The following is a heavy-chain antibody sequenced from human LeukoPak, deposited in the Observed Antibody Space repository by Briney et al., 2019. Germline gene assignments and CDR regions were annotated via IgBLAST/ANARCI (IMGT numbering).Heavy chain of an antibody. V-gene: IGHV3-30-3*01. J-gene: IGHJ4*02. D-gene: IGHD5-24*01. CDR1: GFTFSNYA. CDR2: ISYDGSNK. Sequence: GGSLRLSCAASGFTFSNYAMIWVRQAPGKGLEWVAVISYDGSNKYYADSVKGRFTISRDNSKNTLYLQMNSLRAEDTAVYYCARGRERKMATPEATDYWGQGTLVTASS. CDR3: ARGRERKMATPEATDY.